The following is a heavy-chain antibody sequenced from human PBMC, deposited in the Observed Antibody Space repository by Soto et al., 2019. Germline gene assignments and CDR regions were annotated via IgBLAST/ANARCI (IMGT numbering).Heavy chain of an antibody. CDR1: GYSFVTSG. D-gene: IGHD3-22*01. V-gene: IGHV1-18*01. CDR3: ARAAKYYVASGYAD. CDR2: ITVYNGNT. Sequence: QVKLVQSGTEAKKPGASIKVSCKASGYSFVTSGMTWVRQAPGQGLEWMGWITVYNGNTNYDQNLQKRVTRTTDTATNTAYLEVRNLRSDDTAVYYCARAAKYYVASGYADWGQGTLVTVSS. J-gene: IGHJ4*02.